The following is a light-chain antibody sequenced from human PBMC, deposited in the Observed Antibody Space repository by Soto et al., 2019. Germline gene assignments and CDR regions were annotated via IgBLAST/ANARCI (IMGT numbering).Light chain of an antibody. CDR2: DVS. CDR3: SSYTSTSTLYV. CDR1: SNDIGGYTY. Sequence: QSALTQPASVSGSPGQSITISCTGTSNDIGGYTYVSWSQQHPGKAPKLIIYDVSNRPSGISNRFSGSKSGNTASLTISGLPAEDDADYYCSSYTSTSTLYVFGNGTKVTAL. J-gene: IGLJ1*01. V-gene: IGLV2-14*01.